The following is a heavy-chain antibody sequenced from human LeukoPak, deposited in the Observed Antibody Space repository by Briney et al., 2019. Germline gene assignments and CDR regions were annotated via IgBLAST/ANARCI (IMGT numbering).Heavy chain of an antibody. Sequence: GASVKVSCKVSGYTLTELSMHWVRQAPGKGLEWMGGFDPEDGETIYAQKFQGRVTMTEDTSTDTAYMELSSLRSEDTAVYYCATFPRSAVTTDWFDPWGQGTLVTVSS. CDR1: GYTLTELS. CDR2: FDPEDGET. CDR3: ATFPRSAVTTDWFDP. D-gene: IGHD4-11*01. J-gene: IGHJ5*02. V-gene: IGHV1-24*01.